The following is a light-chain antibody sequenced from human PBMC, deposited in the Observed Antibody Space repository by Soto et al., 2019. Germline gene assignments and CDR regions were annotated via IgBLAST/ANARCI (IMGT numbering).Light chain of an antibody. CDR2: DVT. V-gene: IGLV2-11*01. J-gene: IGLJ1*01. CDR1: SSDVGGYNY. Sequence: QSALTQPRSVSGSPGQSLTISCTGTSSDVGGYNYVSWYQQHPDKVPKLMIYDVTKRPSGVPDRFSGSKSGNTASLTISGLQSEDEADYYCCSHAGSYTYVFGTGTKLTVL. CDR3: CSHAGSYTYV.